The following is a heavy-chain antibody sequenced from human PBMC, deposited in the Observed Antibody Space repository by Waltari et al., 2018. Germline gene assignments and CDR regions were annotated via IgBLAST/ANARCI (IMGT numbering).Heavy chain of an antibody. CDR1: GFSFSAYA. J-gene: IGHJ4*02. D-gene: IGHD1-26*01. V-gene: IGHV3-30*02. CDR2: RHPDGGDK. Sequence: QVHLVESGGGVVQPGGSLRLSCAASGFSFSAYAMYWVRQAPGKGLEWVADRHPDGGDKFYGDSVKGRFSISRYDSRNTLFLQMNSLRDEDTAVYYCAKDLKGAWTMDYWGQGTLVTVSS. CDR3: AKDLKGAWTMDY.